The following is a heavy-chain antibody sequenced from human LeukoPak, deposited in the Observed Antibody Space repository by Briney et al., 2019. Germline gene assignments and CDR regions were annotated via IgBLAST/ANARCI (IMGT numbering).Heavy chain of an antibody. Sequence: GRSLRLSCAASGFTLSSYTVHWVRQAPGKGLEWVAVISPSGSRKYFGASVKGRFTISRDNSENTVYLEMNSLTTDDTAVYYCARDPVSGVPDYFDYWGQGTLVTVSS. J-gene: IGHJ4*02. CDR3: ARDPVSGVPDYFDY. CDR1: GFTLSSYT. D-gene: IGHD2-8*01. CDR2: ISPSGSRK. V-gene: IGHV3-30-3*01.